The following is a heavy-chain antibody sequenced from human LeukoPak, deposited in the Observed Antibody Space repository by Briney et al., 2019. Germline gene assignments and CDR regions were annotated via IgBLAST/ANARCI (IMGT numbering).Heavy chain of an antibody. CDR3: ARTTVTTSGAFDI. D-gene: IGHD4-17*01. V-gene: IGHV4-34*01. J-gene: IGHJ3*02. CDR2: INHSGST. Sequence: SEALSLTCAVYGGSFSGYYWSWIRQPPGKGLEWIGEINHSGSTTYNPSLKSRVTISVDTSKNQFSLKLSSVTAADTAVYYCARTTVTTSGAFDIWGQGTMVTVSS. CDR1: GGSFSGYY.